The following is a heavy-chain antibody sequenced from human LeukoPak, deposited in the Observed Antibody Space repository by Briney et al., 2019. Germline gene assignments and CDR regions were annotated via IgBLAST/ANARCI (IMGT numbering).Heavy chain of an antibody. V-gene: IGHV4-39*01. CDR3: AIIMATFDY. Sequence: SETLSLTCTVSGASVSSGTYYWGWIRQPPGKGLEWIGSIYYSGNTYYNPSLKSRVTISVDTSKNQFSLRLSSVTAADTAVYYCAIIMATFDYWGQGTLVTVSS. D-gene: IGHD5-24*01. CDR2: IYYSGNT. J-gene: IGHJ4*02. CDR1: GASVSSGTYY.